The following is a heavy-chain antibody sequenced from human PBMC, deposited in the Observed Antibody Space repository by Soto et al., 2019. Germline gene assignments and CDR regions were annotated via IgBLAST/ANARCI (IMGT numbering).Heavy chain of an antibody. D-gene: IGHD5-12*01. J-gene: IGHJ4*02. Sequence: GGFLRLSYAASEFTVSNNYMSWVRQAPGKGLEWVSVIYSGGSTYYADSVKGRFTISRDNAKNTVYLQMNSLRAEDTAVYYCARGGGPEIAATSGAYWGQGTLVTVSS. CDR3: ARGGGPEIAATSGAY. CDR1: EFTVSNNY. CDR2: IYSGGST. V-gene: IGHV3-66*01.